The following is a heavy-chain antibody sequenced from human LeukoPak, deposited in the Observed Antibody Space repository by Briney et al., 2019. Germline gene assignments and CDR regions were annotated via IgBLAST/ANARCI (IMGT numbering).Heavy chain of an antibody. CDR2: IYYSGST. CDR1: GGSISSYY. Sequence: PSETLSLTCTVSGGSISSYYWSWIRQPPGQGLEWIGYIYYSGSTNYNPSLKSRVTISVDTSKNQFSLKLSSVTAADTAVYYCARGGYDFWSGSIPGFDPWGQGTLVTVSS. D-gene: IGHD3-3*01. CDR3: ARGGYDFWSGSIPGFDP. V-gene: IGHV4-59*01. J-gene: IGHJ5*02.